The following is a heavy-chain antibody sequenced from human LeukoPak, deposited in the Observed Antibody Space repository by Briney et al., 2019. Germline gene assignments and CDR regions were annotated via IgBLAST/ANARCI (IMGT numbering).Heavy chain of an antibody. CDR2: INPNSGGT. V-gene: IGHV1-2*02. CDR3: ARVPPYYYDSSANY. J-gene: IGHJ4*02. CDR1: GYTFTGYY. Sequence: ASVKVSCKASGYTFTGYYMHWVRQAPGQGLEWMGWINPNSGGTNYAQKFQGRVTMTRDTSISTAYTELSRLRSDDTAVYYCARVPPYYYDSSANYWGQGTLVTVSS. D-gene: IGHD3-22*01.